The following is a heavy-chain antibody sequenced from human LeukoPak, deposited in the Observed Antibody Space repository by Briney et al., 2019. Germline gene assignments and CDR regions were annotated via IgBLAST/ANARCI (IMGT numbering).Heavy chain of an antibody. V-gene: IGHV3-64D*09. D-gene: IGHD2-15*01. CDR2: LSDSGGST. CDR3: VRGYSFGPYGMDV. CDR1: GFPFSSYA. J-gene: IGHJ6*02. Sequence: GGSLRLSCSASGFPFSSYATHWVRQAPGKGLEYVSALSDSGGSTTKADSVKGRSSTSTDNSKNMLYLQMSSLRAEDTAVYFCVRGYSFGPYGMDVWGQGTTVTVSS.